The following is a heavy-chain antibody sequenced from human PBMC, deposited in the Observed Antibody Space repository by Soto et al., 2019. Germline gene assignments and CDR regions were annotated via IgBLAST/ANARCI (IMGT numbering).Heavy chain of an antibody. D-gene: IGHD1-1*01. J-gene: IGHJ4*02. CDR2: IYPSVSS. V-gene: IGHV4-38-2*02. CDR1: GFAISRGYY. CDR3: EREKVGTTFFDN. Sequence: SETLSLTCSVSGFAISRGYYWSWVRQPPGKGLEWIGSIYPSVSSYHNPSLATRLRLSIDTSKNQFTLNLTSVTAADTALYFCEREKVGTTFFDNWGQGIQVTVSS.